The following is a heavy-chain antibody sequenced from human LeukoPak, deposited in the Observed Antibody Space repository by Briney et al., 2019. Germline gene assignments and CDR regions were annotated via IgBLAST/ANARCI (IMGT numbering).Heavy chain of an antibody. V-gene: IGHV3-23*01. D-gene: IGHD7-27*01. CDR1: GFTFSSYA. Sequence: PGGSLRLSCAASGFTFSSYAMSWVRQAPGKGLEWVSAISGSGGSTYYADSVKGRFTISRDNAKNSLYLQMNSLRAEDTAVYYCARVTGEYFDYWGQGTLVTVSS. CDR2: ISGSGGST. CDR3: ARVTGEYFDY. J-gene: IGHJ4*02.